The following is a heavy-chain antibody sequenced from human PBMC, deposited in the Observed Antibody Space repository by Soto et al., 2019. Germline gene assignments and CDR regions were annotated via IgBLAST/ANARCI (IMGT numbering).Heavy chain of an antibody. CDR2: VSSSGNT. CDR3: ARAGYEILTGSYALDV. D-gene: IGHD3-9*01. Sequence: QVQLQESGPALVKPSETLSLTCTVSGDSLGNYYWFWIRQPVGKGLEWIGRVSSSGNTNATSTLNSRASMSTDTSKNQFSLRLRSVTAADTAVYYCARAGYEILTGSYALDVWGQGTTVTVSS. CDR1: GDSLGNYY. J-gene: IGHJ6*02. V-gene: IGHV4-4*07.